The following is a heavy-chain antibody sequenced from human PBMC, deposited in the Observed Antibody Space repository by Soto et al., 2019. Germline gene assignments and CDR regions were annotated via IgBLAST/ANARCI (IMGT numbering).Heavy chain of an antibody. Sequence: EVQLVESGGGLVQPGGSLRLSCAVTGFTISSNYMNWVRQAPGKGLERVSVMYAAGSTYYEDSVKGRFNISRDNSKNTVYLQMNSLRGEDTAVYYCARGSNSNNWKLFDYWGQGTLVTVSS. V-gene: IGHV3-66*01. CDR3: ARGSNSNNWKLFDY. J-gene: IGHJ4*02. D-gene: IGHD1-1*01. CDR1: GFTISSNY. CDR2: MYAAGST.